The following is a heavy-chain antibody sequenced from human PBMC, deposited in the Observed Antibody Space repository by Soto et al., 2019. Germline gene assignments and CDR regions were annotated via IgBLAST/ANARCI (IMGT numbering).Heavy chain of an antibody. CDR3: ARVAGYCSGGSCYYYYGMDV. D-gene: IGHD2-15*01. Sequence: QVQLVESGGGVVQPGRSLRLSCAASGFTFSSYAMHWVRQAPGKGLEWVAVISYDGSNKYYADSVKGRFTISRDNSKNTLYLQMSSLRAEDTAVYYCARVAGYCSGGSCYYYYGMDVWGQGTTVTVSS. CDR2: ISYDGSNK. V-gene: IGHV3-30-3*01. CDR1: GFTFSSYA. J-gene: IGHJ6*02.